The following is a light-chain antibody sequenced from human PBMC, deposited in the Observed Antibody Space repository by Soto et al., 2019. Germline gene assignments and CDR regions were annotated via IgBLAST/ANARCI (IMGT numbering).Light chain of an antibody. CDR2: TAS. J-gene: IGKJ4*01. Sequence: DIQMTQSPSSVSASVGDTVTITCRASQGISGWLAWYQQKPGRAPKLLIYTASSLQGGAPSRFTGSGSGTEFTLTISSLQPEDVATYYCLQHNSYPLTFGGGTKVDIK. CDR3: LQHNSYPLT. V-gene: IGKV1-12*01. CDR1: QGISGW.